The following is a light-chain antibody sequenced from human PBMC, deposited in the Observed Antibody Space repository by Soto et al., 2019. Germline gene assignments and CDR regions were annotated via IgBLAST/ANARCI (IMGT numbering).Light chain of an antibody. CDR3: QQSYSTWWT. J-gene: IGKJ1*01. Sequence: DIQMTQSPSSLSASVGDRFTMSCRASQSISSYLNWYQQKPGKAPKLLIYAASSLQSGVPSRFSGSGSGTDFTLTISSLQPEDFATYYCQQSYSTWWTFGQGTKVDIK. CDR1: QSISSY. V-gene: IGKV1-39*01. CDR2: AAS.